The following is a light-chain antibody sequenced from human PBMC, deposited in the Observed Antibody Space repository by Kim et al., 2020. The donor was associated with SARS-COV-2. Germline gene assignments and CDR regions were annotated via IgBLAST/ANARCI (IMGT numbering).Light chain of an antibody. V-gene: IGLV4-60*03. CDR3: ETWGSGTRV. CDR1: SGHTSYI. J-gene: IGLJ3*02. CDR2: VEGSGSY. Sequence: QLVLTQSSSASASLGSSVKLTCTLSSGHTSYIIAWHQQQPGKAPRHLLKVEGSGSYDKGSEVPDRFSGSSSGADRYLTISNLQSEDEADYYCETWGSGTRVFGGGTQLTVL.